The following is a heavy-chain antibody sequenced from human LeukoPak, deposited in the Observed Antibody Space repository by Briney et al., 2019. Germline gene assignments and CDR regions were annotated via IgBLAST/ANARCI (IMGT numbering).Heavy chain of an antibody. Sequence: GGSLRHSCAASGFTFSNAWMNWVRQAPGKGLEWVGRIKTKTAGGTIDYAAPVKGRFTISRDDSKNMLYLQMNSLKTEDTAVYFCTTDYYDSSGYVFWGQGTLVTVSS. J-gene: IGHJ4*02. CDR3: TTDYYDSSGYVF. CDR1: GFTFSNAW. V-gene: IGHV3-15*07. D-gene: IGHD3-22*01. CDR2: IKTKTAGGTI.